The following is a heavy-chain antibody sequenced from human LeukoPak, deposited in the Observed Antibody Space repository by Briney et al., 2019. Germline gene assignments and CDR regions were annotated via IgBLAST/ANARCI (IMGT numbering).Heavy chain of an antibody. D-gene: IGHD3-9*01. CDR3: ARGASDYDILTGYIPAPFDY. Sequence: PSETLSLTCTVSSGSLSGYYWSWIRQPPGKGLECIGYILYGGNTNYNPSLKSRVTISVDTSKNQFSLKLNSVTAADTAVYYCARGASDYDILTGYIPAPFDYWGQGTLVTVSS. CDR1: SGSLSGYY. CDR2: ILYGGNT. V-gene: IGHV4-59*01. J-gene: IGHJ4*02.